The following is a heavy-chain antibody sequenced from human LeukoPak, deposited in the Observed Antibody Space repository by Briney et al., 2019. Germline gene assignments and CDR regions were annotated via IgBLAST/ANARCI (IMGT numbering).Heavy chain of an antibody. J-gene: IGHJ6*03. CDR3: AKSAGSRLDYYYMDV. Sequence: GGSLRLSCAASGFTFSSSAMSWVRQAPGKGLEWVSSISGSGSGGSTYYADSVKGRFTISRDNSKNTLYLQMNSLRAEDTAVYYCAKSAGSRLDYYYMDVWGKGTTVTVSS. CDR2: ISGSGSGGST. CDR1: GFTFSSSA. V-gene: IGHV3-23*01. D-gene: IGHD3-10*01.